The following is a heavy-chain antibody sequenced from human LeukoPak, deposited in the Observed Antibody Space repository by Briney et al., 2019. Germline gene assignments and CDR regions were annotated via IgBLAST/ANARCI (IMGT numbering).Heavy chain of an antibody. J-gene: IGHJ6*03. CDR1: GGSISSYY. CDR3: ARGGGYYYYMDV. CDR2: IYYSGST. V-gene: IGHV4-59*01. Sequence: PSETLSLTCTVSGGSISSYYWSWIRQPPGKGLEWIGYIYYSGSTNYNPSLKSRVTISVDTSKNQFSLKLSSVTAADTAVYYCARGGGYYYYMDVWGTGTTVAVSS.